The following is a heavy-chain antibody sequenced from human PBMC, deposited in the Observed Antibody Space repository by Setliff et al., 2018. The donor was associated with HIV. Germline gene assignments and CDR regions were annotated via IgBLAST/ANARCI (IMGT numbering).Heavy chain of an antibody. D-gene: IGHD2-2*01. CDR3: ARGHCSGTNCYGVDYYGMDV. CDR2: IYHSEYT. J-gene: IGHJ6*02. CDR1: GGSMGSHY. V-gene: IGHV4-34*01. Sequence: SETLSLTCVISGGSMGSHYWSWIRQAPGKGLEWIGEIYHSEYTNYNPSLKSRVSMSVDKSKNQFSVKLTSVTAADTAVYYCARGHCSGTNCYGVDYYGMDVWGQGTTVTVSS.